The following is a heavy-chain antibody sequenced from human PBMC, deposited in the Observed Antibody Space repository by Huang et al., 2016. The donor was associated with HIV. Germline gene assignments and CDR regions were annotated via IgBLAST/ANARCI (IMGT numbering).Heavy chain of an antibody. V-gene: IGHV4-34*02. D-gene: IGHD3-22*01. CDR2: SSERGST. Sequence: QVQLQQWGAELLKPSETLSLPCAVSGGSVSGHYWTWIRQPPGRGLGWIGESSERGSTTYTPSLKSRVTISGDTSQSQFSLKLNSVTAADTAIYYCARMFKYDSGGYWGNDAFDIWGQGTMVTVSS. CDR1: GGSVSGHY. J-gene: IGHJ3*02. CDR3: ARMFKYDSGGYWGNDAFDI.